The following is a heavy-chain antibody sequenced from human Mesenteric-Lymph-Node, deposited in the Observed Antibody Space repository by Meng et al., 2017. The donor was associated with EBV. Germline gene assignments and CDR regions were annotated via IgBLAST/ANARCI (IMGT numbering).Heavy chain of an antibody. Sequence: VAVGGFGGGVVQPGRSLSILCAASGFTFSGYGMHWVRQSPGKGLEWVAVIWNDGSKKYYADSVKGRFTISRDNSKNTLFLQMNSLSAEDTAVYYCAREWNQQWLFDSWGQGTLVTVSS. V-gene: IGHV3-33*08. D-gene: IGHD6-19*01. CDR3: AREWNQQWLFDS. J-gene: IGHJ4*02. CDR1: GFTFSGYG. CDR2: IWNDGSKK.